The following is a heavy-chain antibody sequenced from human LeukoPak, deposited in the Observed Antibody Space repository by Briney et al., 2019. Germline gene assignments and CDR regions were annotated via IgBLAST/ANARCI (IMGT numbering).Heavy chain of an antibody. V-gene: IGHV4-34*01. CDR2: INDSGRT. D-gene: IGHD1-7*01. Sequence: SETLSLTCAVYSGSFSNYYRSWIRQPPGRGLEWIGEINDSGRTNYNPSLMSRVTVSVDTSKNQFSLRLTSATATDTAVYYCARRRNYGRNYYIDVWGNGATVSVSS. J-gene: IGHJ6*03. CDR1: SGSFSNYY. CDR3: ARRRNYGRNYYIDV.